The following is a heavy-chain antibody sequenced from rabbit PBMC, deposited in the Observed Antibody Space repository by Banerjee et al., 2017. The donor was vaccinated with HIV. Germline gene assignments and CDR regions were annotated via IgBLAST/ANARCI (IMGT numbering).Heavy chain of an antibody. CDR2: IGVRSGNA. J-gene: IGHJ4*01. V-gene: IGHV1S45*01. Sequence: QEQLVESGGGLVQPEGSLTLTCTASGFSFSSGYYMCWVRQAPGKGLEWIGCIGVRSGNAYYASWAKGRFTISKTSSTTVTLQMTSLTAADTATYFCAKTGTSYYPFNLWGPGTLVTVS. D-gene: IGHD8-1*01. CDR3: AKTGTSYYPFNL. CDR1: GFSFSSGYY.